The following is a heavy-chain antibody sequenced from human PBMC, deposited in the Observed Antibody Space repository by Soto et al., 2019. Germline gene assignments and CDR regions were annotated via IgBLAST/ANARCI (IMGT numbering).Heavy chain of an antibody. J-gene: IGHJ5*02. D-gene: IGHD2-2*02. CDR1: RFTFSSYA. V-gene: IGHV3-23*01. CDR3: ANIDPKPRYPPWDWFDP. Sequence: GGSLRLSCAASRFTFSSYAMSWVRQAPGKGLEWVSGISGSGDSTYYAGSVKGRFTISRDNAKNTLYLQMKSLRAEDTAVYYCANIDPKPRYPPWDWFDPWGQGTLVTVSS. CDR2: ISGSGDST.